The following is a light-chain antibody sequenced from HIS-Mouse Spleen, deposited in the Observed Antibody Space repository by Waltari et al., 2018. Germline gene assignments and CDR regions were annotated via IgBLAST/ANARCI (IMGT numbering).Light chain of an antibody. V-gene: IGKV2-30*02. CDR1: QSLVHSAGNTY. CDR3: MQGTHWPPIT. Sequence: DVVMTQSPLSLPVTLGQPASISCRSSQSLVHSAGNTYLNWFQQRPGQSPRRLIYKVSNRDSGVPDRFSGSGSGTDFTLKISRVEAEDVGVYYCMQGTHWPPITFGQGTRLEIK. J-gene: IGKJ5*01. CDR2: KVS.